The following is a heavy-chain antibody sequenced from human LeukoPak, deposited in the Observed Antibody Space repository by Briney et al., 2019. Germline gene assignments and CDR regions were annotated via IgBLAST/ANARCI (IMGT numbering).Heavy chain of an antibody. CDR1: GFTFSSYS. J-gene: IGHJ4*02. CDR2: ISSSGSTI. Sequence: PGGSLRLSCAASGFTFSSYSMNWVRQAPGKGLEWVSYISSSGSTIYYADSVKGRFTISRDNAKNSLYLQMNSLRAEDTAVYYCARDCGREGFDYWGQGTLVTVSS. V-gene: IGHV3-48*04. CDR3: ARDCGREGFDY.